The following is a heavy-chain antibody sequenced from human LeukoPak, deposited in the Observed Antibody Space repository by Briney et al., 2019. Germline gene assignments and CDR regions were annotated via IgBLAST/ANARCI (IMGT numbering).Heavy chain of an antibody. D-gene: IGHD3-3*01. CDR3: ARDESTIFGVVIQLFDY. V-gene: IGHV1-18*04. Sequence: GASVKISCKATGYTFTGYFMHWVRQAPGRGLEWMGWISAYNGNTNYAQKLQGRVTMTRDTSTSTAYMELRSLRADDTAVYYCARDESTIFGVVIQLFDYWGQGTLVTVSS. CDR2: ISAYNGNT. J-gene: IGHJ4*02. CDR1: GYTFTGYF.